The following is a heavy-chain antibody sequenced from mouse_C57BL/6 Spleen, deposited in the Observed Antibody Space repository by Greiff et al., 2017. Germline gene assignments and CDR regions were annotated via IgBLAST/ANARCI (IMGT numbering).Heavy chain of an antibody. CDR3: ARSGEYYAMDY. Sequence: LVESGAELVRPGSSVKLSCKDSYFAFMASAMHWVKQSPGHGLEWIGSFTMYSDATEYSENFKGKATLTANTYSRTAYMELSSLTSEDSAVYYCARSGEYYAMDYWGQGTSVTVSS. CDR2: FTMYSDAT. V-gene: IGHV1-49*01. D-gene: IGHD2-13*01. CDR1: YFAFMASA. J-gene: IGHJ4*01.